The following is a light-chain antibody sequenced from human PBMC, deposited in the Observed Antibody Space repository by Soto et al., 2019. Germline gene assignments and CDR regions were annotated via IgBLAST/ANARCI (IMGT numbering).Light chain of an antibody. CDR1: QSLSTGY. J-gene: IGKJ2*01. Sequence: EIVLTQSPGTLSLSQGERATLSCRASQSLSTGYLAWYQQKPGQAPRLLIYAASTRATGIPDRFSGSGSGTDFTLTISRLGPEDFAVYYCQHYDSSSYTFGQGTKLEIK. CDR3: QHYDSSSYT. V-gene: IGKV3-20*01. CDR2: AAS.